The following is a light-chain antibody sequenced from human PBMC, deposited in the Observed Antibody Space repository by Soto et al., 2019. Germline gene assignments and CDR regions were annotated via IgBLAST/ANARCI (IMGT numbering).Light chain of an antibody. V-gene: IGLV3-21*04. Sequence: SYELTQPPSVSVAPGKTARITCGGNNIGSKSVHWYQQKPGQAPVLVIYYDSDRPSGIPVRFSGSNSGNTATLTISGVEAGDEADYYCQVWDSSSDPRGVFGTGTKLTVL. CDR1: NIGSKS. J-gene: IGLJ1*01. CDR3: QVWDSSSDPRGV. CDR2: YDS.